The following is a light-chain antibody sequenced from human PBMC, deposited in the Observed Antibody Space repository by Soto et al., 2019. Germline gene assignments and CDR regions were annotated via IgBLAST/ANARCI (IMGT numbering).Light chain of an antibody. CDR2: GAS. CDR3: QQYNNWPRT. Sequence: EIAMTQSPATLSVSPGERSTLSCRASQSVSSNLAWYQHKPGQAPRLLIYGASTRATGIPARFSGSGSGTEFTLTISSLQSEDFAVYYCQQYNNWPRTFGQGTKVDIK. V-gene: IGKV3-15*01. J-gene: IGKJ1*01. CDR1: QSVSSN.